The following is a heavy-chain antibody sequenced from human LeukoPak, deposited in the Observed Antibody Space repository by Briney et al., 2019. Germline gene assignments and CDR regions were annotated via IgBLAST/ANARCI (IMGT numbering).Heavy chain of an antibody. D-gene: IGHD6-19*01. CDR1: GFTFSTYR. V-gene: IGHV3-48*04. Sequence: GGSLRLSCAASGFTFSTYRMSWVRQAPGKGLEWVSYISSSGSTIYYADSVKGRFTISRDNAKNSLYLQMNSLRAEDTAVYYCARAGGWYYFDSWGQGTLVTVSS. J-gene: IGHJ4*02. CDR3: ARAGGWYYFDS. CDR2: ISSSGSTI.